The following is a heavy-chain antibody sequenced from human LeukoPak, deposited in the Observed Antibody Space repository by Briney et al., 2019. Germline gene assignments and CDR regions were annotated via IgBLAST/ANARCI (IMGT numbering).Heavy chain of an antibody. J-gene: IGHJ5*02. V-gene: IGHV4-39*01. D-gene: IGHD3-10*01. CDR3: ARGFDTYYYGSALLFDP. Sequence: PSETLSLTCTVSGGSISSTTYYWGWIRQPPGKGLEWIGSIYYSGSTCYNPSLKSRVTISVDTSKNQFSLKLSSVTAADTAVYYCARGFDTYYYGSALLFDPWGQGTLVTVSS. CDR2: IYYSGST. CDR1: GGSISSTTYY.